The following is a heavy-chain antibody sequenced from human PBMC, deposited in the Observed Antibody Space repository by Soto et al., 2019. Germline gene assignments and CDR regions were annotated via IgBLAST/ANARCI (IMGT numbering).Heavy chain of an antibody. CDR1: GYTLTELS. Sequence: ASVKVSCKVSGYTLTELSMHWVRQAPGKGLEWMGGFDPEDGETIYAQKFQGRVTMTEDTSTDTAYMELSSLRSEDTAVYYCATARGYGSGGSCYFPNWFDPWGKGTLVTVSS. V-gene: IGHV1-24*01. J-gene: IGHJ5*02. CDR2: FDPEDGET. CDR3: ATARGYGSGGSCYFPNWFDP. D-gene: IGHD2-15*01.